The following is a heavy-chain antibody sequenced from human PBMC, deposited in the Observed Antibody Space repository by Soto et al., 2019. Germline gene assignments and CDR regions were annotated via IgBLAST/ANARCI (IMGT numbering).Heavy chain of an antibody. Sequence: ASVKVSCKASGYTFTSYGISWVRQAPGQGLEWKGRISAYNGNTNYAQKLQGRFTMTTDTSTSTAFFELRSLRSDDTAVYYCARDLRGSGSYYTDFDYWGQ. CDR2: ISAYNGNT. D-gene: IGHD3-10*01. CDR1: GYTFTSYG. V-gene: IGHV1-18*01. J-gene: IGHJ4*01. CDR3: ARDLRGSGSYYTDFDY.